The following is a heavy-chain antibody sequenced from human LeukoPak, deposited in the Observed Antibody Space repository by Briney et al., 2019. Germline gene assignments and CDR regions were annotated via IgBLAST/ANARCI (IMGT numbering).Heavy chain of an antibody. CDR3: ASLFGWDRDGYNSIY. J-gene: IGHJ4*02. CDR2: ISYDGSNK. CDR1: GFTFSSYG. D-gene: IGHD5-24*01. Sequence: GRSLRLSCAASGFTFSSYGMHWVRQAPGKGLEWVAVISYDGSNKYYADSVKGRFTISRDNSKNTLYLQMNSLRAEDTAVYYCASLFGWDRDGYNSIYWGQGTLVTVSS. V-gene: IGHV3-30*03.